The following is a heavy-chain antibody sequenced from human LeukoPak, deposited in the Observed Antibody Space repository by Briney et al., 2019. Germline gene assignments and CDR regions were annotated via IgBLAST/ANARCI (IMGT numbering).Heavy chain of an antibody. CDR1: GFTFSSYG. D-gene: IGHD5-12*01. J-gene: IGHJ4*02. V-gene: IGHV3-23*01. CDR3: AKKHRPYSGYEPVDY. CDR2: ISASGGST. Sequence: GGSLRLSCAASGFTFSSYGMTWVRQAPGKGLEWVSGISASGGSTDYADSVKGRFTISRDNSKNTLYLQMNSLRAEDTAVYRCAKKHRPYSGYEPVDYWGQGTLVTVSS.